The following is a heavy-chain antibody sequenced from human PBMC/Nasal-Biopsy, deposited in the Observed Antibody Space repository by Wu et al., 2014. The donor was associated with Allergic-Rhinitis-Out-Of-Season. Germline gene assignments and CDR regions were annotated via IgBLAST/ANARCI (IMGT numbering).Heavy chain of an antibody. Sequence: LRLSCAASGFTFSDYYMSWIRQAPGKGLEWISYIGNRGATIYYADSVRGRFTISMDDAKTSLYLQMDSLRADDTAVYYCARRRRTWSLFDLWGQGSLVTVSS. D-gene: IGHD2-21*02. CDR1: GFTFSDYY. CDR2: IGNRGATI. V-gene: IGHV3-11*04. CDR3: ARRRRTWSLFDL. J-gene: IGHJ4*02.